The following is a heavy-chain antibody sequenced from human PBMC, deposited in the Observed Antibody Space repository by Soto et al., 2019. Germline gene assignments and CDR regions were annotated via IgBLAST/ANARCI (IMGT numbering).Heavy chain of an antibody. Sequence: GGSLRLSCAASGFTFSDYYMSWIRQAPGKGLGWVSYISSSGSTIYYADSVKGRFTISRDNAKNSLYLQMNSLRAEDTAVYYCAGRNQLLFTAFDIWGQGTMVTVSS. CDR1: GFTFSDYY. CDR3: AGRNQLLFTAFDI. V-gene: IGHV3-11*01. J-gene: IGHJ3*02. D-gene: IGHD2-2*01. CDR2: ISSSGSTI.